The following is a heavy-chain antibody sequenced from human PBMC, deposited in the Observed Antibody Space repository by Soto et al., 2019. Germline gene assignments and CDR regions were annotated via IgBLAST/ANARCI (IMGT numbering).Heavy chain of an antibody. J-gene: IGHJ5*02. Sequence: LSLTCAVARYSISSGYYWGWIRQPPGKGLEWIGSIYHSGSTYYNPSLKSRVTISVDTSKNQFSLKLSSVTAADTALYYCEREKRYHSRRVRFDPWGQGTLVTVSS. CDR3: EREKRYHSRRVRFDP. D-gene: IGHD3-22*01. CDR1: RYSISSGYY. CDR2: IYHSGST. V-gene: IGHV4-38-2*02.